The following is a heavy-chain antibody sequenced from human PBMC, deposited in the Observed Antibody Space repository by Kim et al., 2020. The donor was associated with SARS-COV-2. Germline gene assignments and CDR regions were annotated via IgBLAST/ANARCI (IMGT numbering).Heavy chain of an antibody. CDR3: ARVGDVDVFDI. Sequence: TYYADSVKGRFTVARDNSKNTLYLQMGCLTTEDMAVYYCARVGDVDVFDIWGQGTMVIVSS. CDR2: T. D-gene: IGHD3-10*01. V-gene: IGHV3-64*02. J-gene: IGHJ3*02.